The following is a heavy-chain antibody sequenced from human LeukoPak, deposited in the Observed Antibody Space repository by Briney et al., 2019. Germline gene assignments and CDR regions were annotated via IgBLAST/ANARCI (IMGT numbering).Heavy chain of an antibody. D-gene: IGHD6-13*01. CDR1: GYTFTSYD. CDR2: MNPNSGNT. V-gene: IGHV1-8*01. Sequence: ASVKVSCKASGYTFTSYDINWVRQATGQGLEWMGWMNPNSGNTAYAQKFQGRVTMTRNTSISTAYMELSSLRSDDAAVYYCARGGGSTWTQRGYFHPWGQGTLDTVSS. CDR3: ARGGGSTWTQRGYFHP. J-gene: IGHJ1*01.